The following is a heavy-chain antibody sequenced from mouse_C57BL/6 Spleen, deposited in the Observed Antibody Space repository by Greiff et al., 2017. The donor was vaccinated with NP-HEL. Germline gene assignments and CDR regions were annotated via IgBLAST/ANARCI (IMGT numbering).Heavy chain of an antibody. Sequence: EVKLMESGGGLVKPGGSLKLSCAASGFTFSDYGMHWVRQAPEKGLEWVAYISSGSSTIYYADTVKGRFTISRDNAKNTLFLQMTSLRSEDTAMYYCARGFMTTVVANYYAMDYWGQGTSVTVSS. V-gene: IGHV5-17*01. CDR1: GFTFSDYG. D-gene: IGHD1-1*01. CDR3: ARGFMTTVVANYYAMDY. J-gene: IGHJ4*01. CDR2: ISSGSSTI.